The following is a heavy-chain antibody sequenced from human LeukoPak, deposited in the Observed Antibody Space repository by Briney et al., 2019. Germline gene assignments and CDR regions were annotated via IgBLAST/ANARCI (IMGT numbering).Heavy chain of an antibody. J-gene: IGHJ5*02. V-gene: IGHV3-33*01. D-gene: IGHD6-13*01. CDR2: IWYDGNNK. CDR1: GFTFSSYG. CDR3: ARELKTASGTWWFDA. Sequence: GGSLRPSCAASGFTFSSYGMHWVRQAPGKGLEWVAVIWYDGNNKYYADSVRGLFTISRDNDKDSLSLQMNSLRAEDTAVYYCARELKTASGTWWFDAWAREPWSPSPQ.